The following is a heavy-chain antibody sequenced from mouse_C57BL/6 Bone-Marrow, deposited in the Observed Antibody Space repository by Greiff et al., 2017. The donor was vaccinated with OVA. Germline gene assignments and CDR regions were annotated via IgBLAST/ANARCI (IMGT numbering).Heavy chain of an antibody. CDR3: TTRRYYDYPWFAY. V-gene: IGHV14-4*01. CDR1: GFNIKDDY. J-gene: IGHJ3*01. D-gene: IGHD2-4*01. CDR2: IDPENGDT. Sequence: EVQLKQSGAELVRPGASVKLSCTASGFNIKDDYMHWVKQRPEQGLEWIGWIDPENGDTEYASKFQGKATITADTSSNTAYLQLSSLTSEDTAVYYCTTRRYYDYPWFAYWGQGTLVTVSA.